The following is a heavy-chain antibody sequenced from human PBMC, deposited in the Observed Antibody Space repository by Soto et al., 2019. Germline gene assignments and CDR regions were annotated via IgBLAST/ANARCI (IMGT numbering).Heavy chain of an antibody. Sequence: GASVKVSCKASGYTFTSYEINWVRQATGQGLEWMGWMNPNSGNTGYAQKFQGRVTMTRNTSISTAYMELSSLRSEDTAVYYCARPPLLGTTDAFDIWGQGTMVTVSS. V-gene: IGHV1-8*01. J-gene: IGHJ3*02. CDR3: ARPPLLGTTDAFDI. D-gene: IGHD1-7*01. CDR1: GYTFTSYE. CDR2: MNPNSGNT.